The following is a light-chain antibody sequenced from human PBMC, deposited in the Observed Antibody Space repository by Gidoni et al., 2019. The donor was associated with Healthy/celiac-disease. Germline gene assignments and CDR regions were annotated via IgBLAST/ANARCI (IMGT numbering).Light chain of an antibody. CDR1: SSDVGGYNY. J-gene: IGLJ1*01. CDR2: DVS. CDR3: CSYAGSYTFYV. Sequence: QSALTQPRSVSGSPGQSVPISCTGTSSDVGGYNYVSWYQQHPGKAPNLMIYDVSKRPSGVPARFSGSNYGNTASLTISGRQAEDEADYYCCSYAGSYTFYVFGTGTKVTVL. V-gene: IGLV2-11*01.